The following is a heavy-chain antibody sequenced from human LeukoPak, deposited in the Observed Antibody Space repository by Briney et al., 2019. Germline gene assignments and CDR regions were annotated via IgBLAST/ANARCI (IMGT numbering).Heavy chain of an antibody. CDR2: ISYDGSNK. Sequence: GGSLTLSCAASGFTFSSYAMHWVRQAPGKGLEWVAVISYDGSNKYYADSVKGRFTISRDNSKNTLYLQMNSLRAEDTAVYYCARDAVAGPDYWGQGTLVTVSS. CDR3: ARDAVAGPDY. V-gene: IGHV3-30*01. D-gene: IGHD6-19*01. CDR1: GFTFSSYA. J-gene: IGHJ4*02.